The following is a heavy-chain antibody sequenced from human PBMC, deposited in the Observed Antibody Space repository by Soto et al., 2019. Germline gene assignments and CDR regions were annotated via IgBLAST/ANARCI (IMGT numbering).Heavy chain of an antibody. CDR3: ASLNITTRGYSRHNWFDP. D-gene: IGHD5-18*01. V-gene: IGHV1-69*01. J-gene: IGHJ5*02. Sequence: SLKVACKSSGSTFSSYPISFVVQSPVQVLEWMGGIIPIFGTANYAQKFQGRVTITADESTSTAYMELSSLRSEDTAVYYCASLNITTRGYSRHNWFDPWGQGTLVTVSS. CDR2: IIPIFGTA. CDR1: GSTFSSYP.